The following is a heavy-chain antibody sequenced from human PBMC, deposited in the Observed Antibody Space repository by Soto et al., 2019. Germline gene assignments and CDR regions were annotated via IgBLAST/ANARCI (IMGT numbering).Heavy chain of an antibody. CDR2: ISSSSSYI. V-gene: IGHV3-21*01. CDR3: AKDLRSSGPDY. D-gene: IGHD6-19*01. Sequence: GGSLRRSCAASGFTFSSYSMNWVRQAPGKGLEWVSSISSSSSYIYYADSVKGRFTISRDNSKNTLYLQMNSLRAEDTAVYYCAKDLRSSGPDYWGQGTLVTVSS. CDR1: GFTFSSYS. J-gene: IGHJ4*02.